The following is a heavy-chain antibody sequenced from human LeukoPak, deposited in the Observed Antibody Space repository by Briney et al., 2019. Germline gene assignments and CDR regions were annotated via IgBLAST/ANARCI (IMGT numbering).Heavy chain of an antibody. CDR3: VQTTGWPGFDY. D-gene: IGHD1-1*01. J-gene: IGHJ4*02. Sequence: PSETLSLTCTTSGVSISRFYWSWVRQPPGKGLEWIGNIYSGVPTYFNPSLKSRVVIPVDTSKHQSSLNLTSVTAADTAMYYCVQTTGWPGFDYWGQGILVTVSS. CDR2: IYSGVPT. V-gene: IGHV4-4*09. CDR1: GVSISRFY.